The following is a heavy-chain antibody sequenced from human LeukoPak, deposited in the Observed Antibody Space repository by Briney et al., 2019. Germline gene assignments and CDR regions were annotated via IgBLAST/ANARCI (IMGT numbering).Heavy chain of an antibody. V-gene: IGHV4-34*01. CDR3: AGDTMVRGVITTIDY. CDR2: INHSGST. Sequence: SETLSLTCAVYGGSFIGYYWSWIRQPPGKGLEWIGEINHSGSTNYNPSLKSRVTISVDTSKNQFSLKLSSVTAADTAVYYCAGDTMVRGVITTIDYWGQGTLVTVSS. D-gene: IGHD3-10*01. CDR1: GGSFIGYY. J-gene: IGHJ4*02.